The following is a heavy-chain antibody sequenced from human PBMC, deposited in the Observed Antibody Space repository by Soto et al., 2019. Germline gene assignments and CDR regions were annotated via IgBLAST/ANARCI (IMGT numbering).Heavy chain of an antibody. CDR3: ASGFFFDP. J-gene: IGHJ5*02. CDR1: GFTVSGNY. CDR2: IYSGGNT. D-gene: IGHD3-10*01. Sequence: PGGSLRLSCAASGFTVSGNYMNWARQAPGKGLEWVFTIYSGGNTYYADSVKGRFSISRDNSKNTLYLQMSSLRVDDTAIYYCASGFFFDPWGLGTLVTVSS. V-gene: IGHV3-53*01.